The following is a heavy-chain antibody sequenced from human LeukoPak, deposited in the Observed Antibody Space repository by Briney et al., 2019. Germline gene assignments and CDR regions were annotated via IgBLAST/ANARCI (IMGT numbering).Heavy chain of an antibody. J-gene: IGHJ3*02. CDR2: ISTSGTTI. Sequence: GGSLRLSCAASGFTFSSYEMNWVRQAPEKRLEWVSYISTSGTTIYHPDSVKGRFTISRDNAKNSLFLQMNSLRAEDTAIYYCARGGYCSGGTCYKWNAFDIWGQGTTVTVSS. CDR3: ARGGYCSGGTCYKWNAFDI. V-gene: IGHV3-48*03. D-gene: IGHD2-15*01. CDR1: GFTFSSYE.